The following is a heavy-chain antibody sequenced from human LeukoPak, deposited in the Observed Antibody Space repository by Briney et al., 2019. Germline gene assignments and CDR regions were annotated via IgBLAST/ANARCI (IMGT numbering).Heavy chain of an antibody. CDR2: ISGSGGST. Sequence: GGSLRLSCAASGFTFSSYAMSWVRQAPGKGLEWVSAISGSGGSTYYADSVKGRFTISRDNSKNTLYLQMNSLRAEDTAVYYCAKAGPVDYYDSSGYFSHYYYMDVWGKGTTVTVSS. D-gene: IGHD3-22*01. CDR3: AKAGPVDYYDSSGYFSHYYYMDV. V-gene: IGHV3-23*01. J-gene: IGHJ6*03. CDR1: GFTFSSYA.